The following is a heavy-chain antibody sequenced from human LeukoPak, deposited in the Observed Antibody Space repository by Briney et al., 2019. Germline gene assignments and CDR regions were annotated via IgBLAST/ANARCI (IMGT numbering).Heavy chain of an antibody. CDR1: GFTFCSYR. Sequence: GGSLRLSCAASGFTFCSYRMSWVRQAPGKGLEWVANIKQDGSEKYYVDSVKGRFTISRDNAKNSLYLQMNSLRAEDTAVYYCAQLKNAFDIWGQGTMVTVSS. CDR2: IKQDGSEK. D-gene: IGHD2-2*01. J-gene: IGHJ3*02. CDR3: AQLKNAFDI. V-gene: IGHV3-7*01.